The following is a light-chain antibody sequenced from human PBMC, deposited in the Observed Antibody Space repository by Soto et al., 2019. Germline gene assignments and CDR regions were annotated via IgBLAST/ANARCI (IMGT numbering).Light chain of an antibody. CDR2: TGS. CDR3: QQPNSFPLT. J-gene: IGKJ4*01. V-gene: IGKV1-12*01. Sequence: DIQMTQSPSSVSASVGDRVSITCRASQGISNWLAWYQQKPGRAPKLLIYTGSSLQSGVPSRFSGTGSGTYFTLTISSLQPEDVATYYCQQPNSFPLTFGGATNVHIK. CDR1: QGISNW.